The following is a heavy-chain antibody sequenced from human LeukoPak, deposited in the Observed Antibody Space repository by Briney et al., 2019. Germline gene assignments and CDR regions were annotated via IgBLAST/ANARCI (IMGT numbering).Heavy chain of an antibody. J-gene: IGHJ4*02. Sequence: SETLSLTCTVSGYSISSGYYWGWIRQPPGKGLEWIGSIYHSGSTYYNPSLKSRVTISVDTSKNQFSLKLSSVTAADTAVYYCARAIEVGAMTPFDYWGQGALVTVFS. D-gene: IGHD1-26*01. CDR2: IYHSGST. V-gene: IGHV4-38-2*02. CDR1: GYSISSGYY. CDR3: ARAIEVGAMTPFDY.